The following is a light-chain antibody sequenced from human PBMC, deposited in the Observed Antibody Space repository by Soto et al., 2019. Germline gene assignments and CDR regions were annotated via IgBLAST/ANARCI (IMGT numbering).Light chain of an antibody. CDR3: CSYAGSFTFV. CDR1: SSDVGGFQF. CDR2: DVN. Sequence: QSVLTQPRSVSGSPGQSVNISCTGTSSDVGGFQFVSWYQQHPGRAPKLIIFDVNARPSGVPDRFSGSKSGNTASLTISGLQADDEADYYCCSYAGSFTFVFGGGTKVTVL. J-gene: IGLJ2*01. V-gene: IGLV2-11*01.